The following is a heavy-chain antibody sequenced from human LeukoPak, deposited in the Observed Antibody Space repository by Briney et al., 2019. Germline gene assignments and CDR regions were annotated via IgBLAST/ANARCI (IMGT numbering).Heavy chain of an antibody. D-gene: IGHD6-13*01. CDR1: RFTFRAYS. V-gene: IGHV3-21*01. Sequence: GGSLRLSCAGSRFTFRAYSMNWLPHAPGKALEWVSSISSSSTYIYYADSVKGRFTISRDNAKNSLFLQMNSLRAEDTAVYYCTRDNGEGAAAYWGQGTLVTVSS. CDR2: ISSSSTYI. CDR3: TRDNGEGAAAY. J-gene: IGHJ4*02.